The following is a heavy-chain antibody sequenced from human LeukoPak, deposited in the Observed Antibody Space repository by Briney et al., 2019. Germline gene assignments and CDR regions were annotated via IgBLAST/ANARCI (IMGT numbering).Heavy chain of an antibody. D-gene: IGHD3-22*01. CDR2: IIPIFGTA. CDR1: GGTFSSYA. CDR3: ARGSERLGNSEMKYYCDSSGYYYFEFDY. J-gene: IGHJ4*02. V-gene: IGHV1-69*13. Sequence: SVKVSCKASGGTFSSYAISWVRQAPGQGLEWMGGIIPIFGTANYAQKFQGRVTITADESTSTAYMELSSLRSEDTAVYYCARGSERLGNSEMKYYCDSSGYYYFEFDYWGQGTLVTVSS.